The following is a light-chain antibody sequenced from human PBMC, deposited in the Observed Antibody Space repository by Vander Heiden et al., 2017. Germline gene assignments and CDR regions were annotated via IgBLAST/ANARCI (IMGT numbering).Light chain of an antibody. Sequence: SYELAQPPSVSVSPGQTASITCSGDKLGDKYACWYQQKPGQSPVLVIYQDSKRPSGIPERFSGSNSGNTATLTISGTQAMDEADYYCQAWDSSTVVFGGGTNLTGL. CDR1: KLGDKY. J-gene: IGLJ2*01. V-gene: IGLV3-1*01. CDR2: QDS. CDR3: QAWDSSTVV.